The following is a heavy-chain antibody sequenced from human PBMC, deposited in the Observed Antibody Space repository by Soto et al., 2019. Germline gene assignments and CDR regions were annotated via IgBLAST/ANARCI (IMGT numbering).Heavy chain of an antibody. CDR3: AARYSYGFGY. CDR1: GFTFSSYG. CDR2: ISYDGSNK. J-gene: IGHJ4*02. D-gene: IGHD5-18*01. Sequence: ESGGGVVQPGRSLRLSCAASGFTFSSYGMHWVRQAPGKGLEWVAVISYDGSNKYYADSVKGRFTISRDNSKNTLYLQMNSLRAEDTAVYYCAARYSYGFGYWGQGTLVTVSS. V-gene: IGHV3-30*03.